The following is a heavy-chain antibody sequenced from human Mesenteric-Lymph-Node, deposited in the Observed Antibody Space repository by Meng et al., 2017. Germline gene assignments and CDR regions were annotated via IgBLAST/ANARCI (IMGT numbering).Heavy chain of an antibody. CDR1: GGFVSSGSYY. Sequence: GPRHESGPGLVTPSETLSLPCSVSGGFVSSGSYYWSWIRQPPGKGLEWIGYIYYSGATNYNPSLKSRVTISADTSKNQFSLNLKSMTAADTAVYYCARLDQALDYWGQGTLVTVSS. CDR2: IYYSGAT. J-gene: IGHJ4*02. V-gene: IGHV4-61*01. D-gene: IGHD3-9*01. CDR3: ARLDQALDY.